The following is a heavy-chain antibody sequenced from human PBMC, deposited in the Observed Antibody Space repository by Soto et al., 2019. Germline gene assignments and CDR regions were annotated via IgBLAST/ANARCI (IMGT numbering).Heavy chain of an antibody. J-gene: IGHJ5*02. CDR3: AKVGWLTHNWFDP. CDR2: INGDGSST. CDR1: GFTFSSYW. D-gene: IGHD6-19*01. V-gene: IGHV3-74*01. Sequence: EVQLVESGGGLVQPGGSLRLSCSASGFTFSSYWMHWVRQAPGKGLVWVSRINGDGSSTSYADSVKGRFTISRDNAKNTLDLQMNSLRVEDTAVYYCAKVGWLTHNWFDPWGQGTLVTVSS.